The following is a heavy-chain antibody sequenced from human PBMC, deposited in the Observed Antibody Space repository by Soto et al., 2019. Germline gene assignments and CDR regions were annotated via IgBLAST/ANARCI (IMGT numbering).Heavy chain of an antibody. CDR1: GFTFGGSA. D-gene: IGHD6-19*01. CDR2: IRSKTNSYAT. J-gene: IGHJ4*02. CDR3: TSQTDAVQWVVVPTDYNFDY. V-gene: IGHV3-73*02. Sequence: EGQLVESGGGLVQPGGSLKLSCAASGFTFGGSAMHWVRQASGKGLEWVGHIRSKTNSYATAYAESVRGRFTISRDDSMNTASLQMNSLKSEDTAVYFCTSQTDAVQWVVVPTDYNFDYWGQGTLVTVSS.